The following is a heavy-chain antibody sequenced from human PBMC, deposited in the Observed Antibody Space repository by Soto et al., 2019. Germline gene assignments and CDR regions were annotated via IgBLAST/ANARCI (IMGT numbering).Heavy chain of an antibody. CDR3: TRDDDFWSGSPPYYYYMDV. V-gene: IGHV3-49*03. Sequence: GGSLRLSCTASGFTFGDYAMSWFRQAPGKGLEWVGFIRSKAYGGTTEYAASVKGRFTISRDDSKSIAYLQMNSLKTEDTAVYYCTRDDDFWSGSPPYYYYMDVWGKGTTVTVSS. CDR1: GFTFGDYA. J-gene: IGHJ6*03. CDR2: IRSKAYGGTT. D-gene: IGHD3-3*01.